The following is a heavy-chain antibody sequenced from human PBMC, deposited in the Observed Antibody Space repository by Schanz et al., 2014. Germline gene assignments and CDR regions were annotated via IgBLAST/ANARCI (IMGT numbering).Heavy chain of an antibody. CDR1: GYTFTRYY. Sequence: QVQLVQSGSELREPGASVKVSCKASGYTFTRYYIHWVRQAPGQGLEWMGIINPSGGSTTYAQKFQGRVTMTSDTSTSTVYMELSSLRSEDTAVYYCARNYGGHSEESDHYGMDVWGQGTTVTVSS. D-gene: IGHD4-17*01. CDR3: ARNYGGHSEESDHYGMDV. J-gene: IGHJ6*02. V-gene: IGHV1-46*01. CDR2: INPSGGST.